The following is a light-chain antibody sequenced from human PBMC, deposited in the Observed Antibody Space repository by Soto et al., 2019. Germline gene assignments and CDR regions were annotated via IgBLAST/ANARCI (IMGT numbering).Light chain of an antibody. Sequence: QSVLTQPPSVSGTPGQRVTISCSGSSSNIGGNVVNWYQQLPGTAPRLLMYTTDQRPSGVPDRFSGSKSGTSASLAISGLQSEAEADYYCAAWDDSLNGHVFGTGTKLTVL. CDR2: TTD. CDR3: AAWDDSLNGHV. CDR1: SSNIGGNV. J-gene: IGLJ1*01. V-gene: IGLV1-44*01.